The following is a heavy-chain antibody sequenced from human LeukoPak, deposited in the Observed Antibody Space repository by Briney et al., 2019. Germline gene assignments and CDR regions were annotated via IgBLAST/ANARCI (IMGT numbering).Heavy chain of an antibody. CDR1: GYRLTSNW. CDR2: IYPGYSDA. J-gene: IGHJ5*02. V-gene: IGHV5-51*01. CDR3: VRFALSSSLDH. Sequence: GESLKISCKISGYRLTSNWIGWVRQVPGKGLEWMGLIYPGYSDAKYSPSFQGQVTFSVDESISTAYLQLSGLRASDTAIYYCVRFALSSSLDHWGQGTLVTVSS. D-gene: IGHD6-13*01.